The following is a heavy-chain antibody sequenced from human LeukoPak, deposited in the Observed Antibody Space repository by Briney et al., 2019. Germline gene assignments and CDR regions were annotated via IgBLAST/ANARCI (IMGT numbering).Heavy chain of an antibody. Sequence: GGSLRLSCAASGFTFSDYCMSWIRQAPGKGLEWVSYISSSSSYTNYADSVKGRFTISRDNAKNSLYLQMNSLRAEDTAVYYCASVTMVRGVMRSGGPYYFDYWGQGTLVTVSS. CDR3: ASVTMVRGVMRSGGPYYFDY. CDR2: ISSSSSYT. V-gene: IGHV3-11*06. D-gene: IGHD3-10*01. J-gene: IGHJ4*02. CDR1: GFTFSDYC.